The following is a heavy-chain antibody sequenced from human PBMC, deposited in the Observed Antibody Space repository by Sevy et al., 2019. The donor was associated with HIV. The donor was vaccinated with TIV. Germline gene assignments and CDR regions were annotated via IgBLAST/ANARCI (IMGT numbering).Heavy chain of an antibody. D-gene: IGHD2-8*02. J-gene: IGHJ4*02. CDR2: ISADSGNS. CDR1: GYPFSSYG. Sequence: ASVKVSCKASGYPFSSYGISWVRQAPGQGLEWMGWISADSGNSNYAQNLQGRVTMTTDTSTSTAYMELRSLRFDDTAVYDCARDLGVYGGNSIDYWGQGTLVTVSS. V-gene: IGHV1-18*01. CDR3: ARDLGVYGGNSIDY.